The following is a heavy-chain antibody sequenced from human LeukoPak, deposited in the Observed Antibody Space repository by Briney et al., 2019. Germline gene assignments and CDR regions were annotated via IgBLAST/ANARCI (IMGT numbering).Heavy chain of an antibody. D-gene: IGHD3-22*01. CDR2: SSAYNGNT. J-gene: IGHJ4*02. CDR1: GYTFTSYG. CDR3: ARGDTTYYYDSSGYFDY. Sequence: GASVKVSCKASGYTFTSYGISWVRQAPGQGLEWRGWSSAYNGNTNYAQKLQGRFTMTTDTSTSTAYMELRSLRSDDTAVYYCARGDTTYYYDSSGYFDYWGQGTLVTVSS. V-gene: IGHV1-18*01.